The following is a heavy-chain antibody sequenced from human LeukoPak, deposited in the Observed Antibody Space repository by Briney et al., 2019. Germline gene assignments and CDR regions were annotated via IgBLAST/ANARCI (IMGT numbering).Heavy chain of an antibody. J-gene: IGHJ4*02. Sequence: GASVKVSCKASGYTFTSYYMHWVRQAPGQGLEWMGIINPSGCSTSYAQKFQGRVTMTRDTSTSTVYMELSSLRSEDTAVYYCARDGSAVPFDYWGQGTLVTVSS. CDR2: INPSGCST. CDR3: ARDGSAVPFDY. CDR1: GYTFTSYY. V-gene: IGHV1-46*01. D-gene: IGHD2-2*01.